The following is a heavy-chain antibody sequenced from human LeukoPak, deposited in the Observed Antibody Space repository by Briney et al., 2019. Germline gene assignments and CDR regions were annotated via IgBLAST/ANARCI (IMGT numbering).Heavy chain of an antibody. J-gene: IGHJ4*02. CDR1: RFTFSSYV. Sequence: GGSLRLSCAASRFTFSSYVMHWVRRAPGKGLEWVAVISYDGSDKYYADSVKGRFTISRDNSKNSLYLQMNSLRAEDTAVYYCARVRSPRYFDYWGQGTLVTVSS. CDR2: ISYDGSDK. CDR3: ARVRSPRYFDY. V-gene: IGHV3-30*03.